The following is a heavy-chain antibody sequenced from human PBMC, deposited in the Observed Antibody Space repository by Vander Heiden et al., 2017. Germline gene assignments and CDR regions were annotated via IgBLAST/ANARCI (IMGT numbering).Heavy chain of an antibody. D-gene: IGHD1-1*01. J-gene: IGHJ4*02. CDR3: ARDRSSGTPHFDS. V-gene: IGHV1-3*01. CDR1: GYTFTYYA. Sequence: KPGASVKVSCKASGYTFTYYAIHWVRQAPGARLEWMGWINAANGNTKYSQKFQDRVTITRDTSASTAYMDLSRLRSEDTAVYYCARDRSSGTPHFDSWGQGTLVTVSS. CDR2: INAANGNT.